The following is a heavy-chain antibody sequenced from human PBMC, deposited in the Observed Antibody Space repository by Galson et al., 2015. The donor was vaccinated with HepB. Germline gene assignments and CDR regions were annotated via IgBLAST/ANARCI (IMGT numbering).Heavy chain of an antibody. CDR2: IIPILGIA. CDR3: ARDQYYYDSSGYTTSDY. Sequence: SVKVSCKASGGTFSSYAISWVRQAPGQGLEWMGRIIPILGIANYAQKFQGRVTITADKSTSTAYMELSSLRSEDTAVYYCARDQYYYDSSGYTTSDYWGQGALVTVAS. V-gene: IGHV1-69*04. D-gene: IGHD3-22*01. J-gene: IGHJ4*02. CDR1: GGTFSSYA.